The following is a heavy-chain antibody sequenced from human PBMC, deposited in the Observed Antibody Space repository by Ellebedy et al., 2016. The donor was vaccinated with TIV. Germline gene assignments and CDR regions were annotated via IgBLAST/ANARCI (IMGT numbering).Heavy chain of an antibody. Sequence: GESLKISCAASGSTFSYYGMHWVRQAPGEGLEWVAAISYDGINNGYADSVKGRFTISRDNSKNTLHLQMNSLRAEDTAVYYCARDSRIQLWWCYFDVWGQGTLVTVSS. D-gene: IGHD5-18*01. V-gene: IGHV3-30*03. J-gene: IGHJ4*02. CDR2: ISYDGINN. CDR3: ARDSRIQLWWCYFDV. CDR1: GSTFSYYG.